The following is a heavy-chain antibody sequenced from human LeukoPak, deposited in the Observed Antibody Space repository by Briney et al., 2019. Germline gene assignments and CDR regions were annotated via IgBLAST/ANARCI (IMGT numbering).Heavy chain of an antibody. CDR1: GGSISSSSYY. CDR3: ARLGNTAMVRKDNAFDI. CDR2: IYYSGST. J-gene: IGHJ3*02. D-gene: IGHD5-18*01. Sequence: SETLSLTCTVSGGSISSSSYYWGWIRQPPGKGLEWIGSIYYSGSTYYNPSLKSRVTISVDTSKNQFSLKLSSVTAADTAVYYCARLGNTAMVRKDNAFDIWGQGTMVTVPS. V-gene: IGHV4-39*01.